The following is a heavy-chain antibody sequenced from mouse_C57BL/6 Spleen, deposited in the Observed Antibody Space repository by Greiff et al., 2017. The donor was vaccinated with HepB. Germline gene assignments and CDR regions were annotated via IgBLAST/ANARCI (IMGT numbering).Heavy chain of an antibody. D-gene: IGHD3-2*02. J-gene: IGHJ3*01. Sequence: VQLQQSGAELARPGASVKMSCKASGYTFTSYTMHWVNQRPGQGLEWIGHINPSSGYTKYNQKFKDKATLTADKSSSTAYMQLSSLTSEDSAVYYCARSGSSGYNFAYWGQGTLVTVSA. V-gene: IGHV1-4*01. CDR2: INPSSGYT. CDR3: ARSGSSGYNFAY. CDR1: GYTFTSYT.